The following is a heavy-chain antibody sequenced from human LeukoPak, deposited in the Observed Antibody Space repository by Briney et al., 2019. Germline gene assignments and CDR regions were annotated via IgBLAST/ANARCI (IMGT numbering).Heavy chain of an antibody. CDR2: TRYDGSNK. V-gene: IGHV3-30*02. J-gene: IGHJ3*02. CDR1: GFTFSSYG. D-gene: IGHD6-19*01. Sequence: GGSLRLSCAASGFTFSSYGMHWVRQAPGKGLEWVAFTRYDGSNKYYADSVKGRFTISRDNSKNTLYLQMNSLRAEDTAVYYCAKAIAVAGGAFDIWGQGTMVTVSS. CDR3: AKAIAVAGGAFDI.